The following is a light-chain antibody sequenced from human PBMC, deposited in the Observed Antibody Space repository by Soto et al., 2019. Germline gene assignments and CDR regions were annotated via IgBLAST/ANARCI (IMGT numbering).Light chain of an antibody. CDR3: CSYTSTDIPYV. CDR2: EVS. J-gene: IGLJ1*01. V-gene: IGLV2-14*01. Sequence: QSALTQPGSVSGSPGQSITISCTGTSSDVGGYRYVSWFQQHPGKAPKLIIYEVSNRPSGVSSRFSGSKSDNTASLTISGLQADDEADYYCCSYTSTDIPYVFGTGTKVTV. CDR1: SSDVGGYRY.